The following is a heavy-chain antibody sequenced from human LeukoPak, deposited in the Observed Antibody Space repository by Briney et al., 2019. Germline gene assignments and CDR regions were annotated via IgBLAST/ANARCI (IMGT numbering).Heavy chain of an antibody. D-gene: IGHD6-6*01. CDR3: ARSRYSYSSMD. V-gene: IGHV3-74*01. Sequence: PGGSFSLSCAASGFTFNNYWMHWVRQGPGKGLVWVSRINTDGSNSNYADSVTGRFTISRDNAKTTLYLQMNSLRAEDTAVYYCARSRYSYSSMDWGQGTLVTVPS. J-gene: IGHJ4*02. CDR1: GFTFNNYW. CDR2: INTDGSNS.